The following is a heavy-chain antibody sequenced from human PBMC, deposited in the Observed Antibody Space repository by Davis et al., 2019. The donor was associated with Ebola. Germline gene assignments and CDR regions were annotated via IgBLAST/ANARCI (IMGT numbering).Heavy chain of an antibody. CDR2: IYYSGSA. V-gene: IGHV4-59*11. Sequence: SETLSLTCTVSGGSISSHYWSWIRQPPGKGLEWIGNIYYSGSANYNLSLKSRVTISVDTSKNQFSLKLSSVTAADTAVYYCAREWVGVDYWGQGTLVTVSS. J-gene: IGHJ4*02. CDR1: GGSISSHY. D-gene: IGHD3-16*01. CDR3: AREWVGVDY.